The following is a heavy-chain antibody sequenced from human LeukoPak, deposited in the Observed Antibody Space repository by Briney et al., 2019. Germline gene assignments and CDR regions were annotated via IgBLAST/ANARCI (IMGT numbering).Heavy chain of an antibody. Sequence: ASVTVSCTASGYTFISYGISWVRQAPGQGLEWMGWISAYNGNTNYTQKLQGRVTMTTDTSTSTAYMELRSLRSDEPAVYYCARSRLDHWGQGTLVTVSS. CDR1: GYTFISYG. CDR3: ARSRLDH. CDR2: ISAYNGNT. J-gene: IGHJ5*02. V-gene: IGHV1-18*01.